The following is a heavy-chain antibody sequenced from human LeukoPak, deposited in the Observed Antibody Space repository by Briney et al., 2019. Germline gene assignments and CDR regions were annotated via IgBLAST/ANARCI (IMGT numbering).Heavy chain of an antibody. CDR1: GFTFSSYS. J-gene: IGHJ4*02. Sequence: GGSLRLSCAASGFTFSSYSMNWVRQAPGKGLEWVSYISSSSSTIYYADSVKGRFTISRDNAKNSLYLQMNSLRAEDTAVYYCARADSSGWYVRQFDYWGQGTLVTVSS. CDR2: ISSSSSTI. V-gene: IGHV3-48*04. CDR3: ARADSSGWYVRQFDY. D-gene: IGHD6-19*01.